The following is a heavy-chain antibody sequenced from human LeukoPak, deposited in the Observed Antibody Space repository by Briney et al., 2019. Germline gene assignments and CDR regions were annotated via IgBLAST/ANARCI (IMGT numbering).Heavy chain of an antibody. V-gene: IGHV3-21*01. D-gene: IGHD2-21*02. J-gene: IGHJ6*02. Sequence: PGTSLRLSCAASGFTFSSYEMNWVRQAPGKGLEWVSAISSSSDYIYYADSVKGRFTISRDNAKNSLYLQMNSLRAEDTAVYYCARRAYCGGDCYSGAYYYYGMDVWGQGTTVTASS. CDR2: ISSSSDYI. CDR3: ARRAYCGGDCYSGAYYYYGMDV. CDR1: GFTFSSYE.